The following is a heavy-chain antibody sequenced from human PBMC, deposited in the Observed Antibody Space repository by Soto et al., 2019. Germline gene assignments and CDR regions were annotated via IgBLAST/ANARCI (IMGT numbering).Heavy chain of an antibody. CDR3: ARDGYSSSSNWFDP. CDR2: IYYSGST. D-gene: IGHD6-13*01. J-gene: IGHJ5*02. Sequence: PSETLSLTCTVSGGSISSYYWSWIRQPPGKGLEWIGYIYYSGSTYYNPSLKSRVTISVDTSKNQFSLKLSSVTAADTAVYYCARDGYSSSSNWFDPWGQGTLVTVSS. CDR1: GGSISSYY. V-gene: IGHV4-59*12.